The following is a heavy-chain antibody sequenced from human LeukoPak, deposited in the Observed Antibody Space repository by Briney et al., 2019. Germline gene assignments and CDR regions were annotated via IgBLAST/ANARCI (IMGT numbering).Heavy chain of an antibody. CDR1: GGSFSGYY. Sequence: PSETLSLTCAVYGGSFSGYYWSWIRQPPGKGLEWIGEINHSGSTNYNPSLKSRVTISVDTSKNQFSLKLSSVTAADTAVCYCARHRRTNYYGSGSYSDYWGQGTLVTVSS. D-gene: IGHD3-10*01. CDR3: ARHRRTNYYGSGSYSDY. V-gene: IGHV4-34*01. J-gene: IGHJ4*02. CDR2: INHSGST.